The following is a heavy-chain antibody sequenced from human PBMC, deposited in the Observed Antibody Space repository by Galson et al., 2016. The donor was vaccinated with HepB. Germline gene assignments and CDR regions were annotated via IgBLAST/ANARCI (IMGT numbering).Heavy chain of an antibody. Sequence: SLRLSCAASGFTSSSYWMHWARQAPGKGLVWVSRISSDGSKTTYADSVKGRFTISRDNAKNTLSLQMNSLRVEDTVVYYCHVWFGESRYGVDVWGQGTTVTVSS. J-gene: IGHJ6*02. D-gene: IGHD3-10*01. CDR1: GFTSSSYW. CDR3: HVWFGESRYGVDV. CDR2: ISSDGSKT. V-gene: IGHV3-74*01.